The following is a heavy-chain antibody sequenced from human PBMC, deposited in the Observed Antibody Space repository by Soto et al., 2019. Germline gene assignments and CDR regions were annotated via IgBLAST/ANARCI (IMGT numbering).Heavy chain of an antibody. CDR1: GFTFSSYA. J-gene: IGHJ4*02. V-gene: IGHV3-30*14. CDR2: VSHDGKSG. D-gene: IGHD6-19*01. CDR3: ARLDKFNGGWS. Sequence: QVQLVESGGGVVQPGRSLRLSCAASGFTFSSYAMHWVRRAPGKGLEWVAAVSHDGKSGFYADSVSGRFTVPRDNSNNLVYLQMDRLRAEDTALFYCARLDKFNGGWSWGQGTAVTVSS.